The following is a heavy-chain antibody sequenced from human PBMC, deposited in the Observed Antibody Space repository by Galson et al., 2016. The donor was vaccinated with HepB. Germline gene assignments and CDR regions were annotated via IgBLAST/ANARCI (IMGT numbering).Heavy chain of an antibody. CDR2: TYYRSKWYN. V-gene: IGHV6-1*01. D-gene: IGHD3-3*02. CDR3: ARHFAV. CDR1: GDSVSTNSAT. Sequence: CAISGDSVSTNSATWHWIRQSPSRGLEWLGRTYYRSKWYNDYAVPVKRRITISPDTSKNQFPLQLNSVTPDDTAIYYCARHFAVWGQGTLVTVSS. J-gene: IGHJ4*02.